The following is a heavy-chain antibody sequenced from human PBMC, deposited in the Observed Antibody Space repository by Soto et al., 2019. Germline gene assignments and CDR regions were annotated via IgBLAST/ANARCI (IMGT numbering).Heavy chain of an antibody. CDR2: IIPIFGTA. CDR3: ARGYSYYYDSSGYYYFDY. J-gene: IGHJ4*02. CDR1: GGTFSSYA. Sequence: GASVKVSCKASGGTFSSYAISWVRQAPGQGLEWMGGIIPIFGTANYAQKFQGRVTITADESTSTAYMELSSLRSEDTAVYYCARGYSYYYDSSGYYYFDYWGQGTLVTVSS. V-gene: IGHV1-69*13. D-gene: IGHD3-22*01.